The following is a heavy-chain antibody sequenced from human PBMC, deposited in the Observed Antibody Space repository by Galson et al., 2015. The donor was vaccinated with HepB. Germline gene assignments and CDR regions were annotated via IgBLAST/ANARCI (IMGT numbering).Heavy chain of an antibody. J-gene: IGHJ4*02. V-gene: IGHV1-69*02. D-gene: IGHD3-10*01. CDR2: IIPILGIA. Sequence: SVKVSCKASGGTFSSYTISWVRQAPGQGLEWMGRIIPILGIANYAQKFQGRVTITADKSTSTAYMELSSLRSEDTAVYYCARGPTRGATPLGYWGQGTLVTVSS. CDR1: GGTFSSYT. CDR3: ARGPTRGATPLGY.